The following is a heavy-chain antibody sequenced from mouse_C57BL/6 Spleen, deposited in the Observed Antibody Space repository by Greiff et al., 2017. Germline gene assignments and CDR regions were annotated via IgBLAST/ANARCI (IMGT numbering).Heavy chain of an antibody. CDR2: INYDGSST. CDR1: GFTFSDYY. V-gene: IGHV5-16*01. J-gene: IGHJ2*01. Sequence: EVQVVESEGGLVQPGSSMKLSCTASGFTFSDYYMAWVRQVPEKGLEWVANINYDGSSTYYLDSLKSRFIISRDNAKNILYLQMSSLKSEDTATYYCARARVDYYGSSSYYFDYWGQGTTLTVSS. CDR3: ARARVDYYGSSSYYFDY. D-gene: IGHD1-1*01.